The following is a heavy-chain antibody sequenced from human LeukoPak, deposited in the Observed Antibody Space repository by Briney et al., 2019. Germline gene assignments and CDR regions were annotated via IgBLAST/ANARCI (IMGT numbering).Heavy chain of an antibody. V-gene: IGHV1-46*01. J-gene: IGHJ6*03. CDR3: ARRGRRLHYYYYYMDF. CDR1: GYTFTSYY. CDR2: INPSGGST. Sequence: ASVKVSCKASGYTFTSYYMHWVRQAPGQGLEWMGVINPSGGSTSYAQKFQGRVTMTRDMSTSTVYMELSSLRSEDTGVYYCARRGRRLHYYYYYMDFGGKGTTVTVFS. D-gene: IGHD2-15*01.